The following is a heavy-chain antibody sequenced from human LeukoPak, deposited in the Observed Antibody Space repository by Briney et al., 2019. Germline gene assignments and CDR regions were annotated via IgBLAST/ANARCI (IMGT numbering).Heavy chain of an antibody. CDR2: MYYSGST. J-gene: IGHJ5*02. CDR3: ARPYYYDSRIDP. V-gene: IGHV4-30-4*01. CDR1: GGSICSGDYY. D-gene: IGHD3-22*01. Sequence: SQTLSLTCTVSGGSICSGDYYWSWIRQPPGKGLEWIAYMYYSGSTYYNPSLKSRVTMSADTSRNQLSLKLSSVTAADTAVYYCARPYYYDSRIDPWGQGILVTVSS.